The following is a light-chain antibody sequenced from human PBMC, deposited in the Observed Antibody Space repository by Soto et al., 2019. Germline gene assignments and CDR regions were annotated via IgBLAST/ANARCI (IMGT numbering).Light chain of an antibody. Sequence: VVMTQSPLPLPAPLGQPASISCRCGQSLVYSNGNTYFIRFQQRPGLSPRRLIYKVPNRDAGVPDRFSGSGSATDFTLKISRVEAGDVGVYYCLQGSRWPYTFGQGTKLEIK. CDR2: KVP. CDR3: LQGSRWPYT. V-gene: IGKV2-30*01. J-gene: IGKJ2*01. CDR1: QSLVYSNGNTY.